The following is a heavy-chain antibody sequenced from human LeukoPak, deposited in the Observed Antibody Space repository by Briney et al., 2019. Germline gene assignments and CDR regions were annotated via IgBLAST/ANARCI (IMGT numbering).Heavy chain of an antibody. CDR2: INAGNGST. Sequence: ASVKVSCKASGYTFTSYAMHWVRQAPGQRLEWMGWINAGNGSTKYSQKFQGRVTITRDTSASTAYMELSSLRSEDTAVYYCARDWAAYGYSTDYWGQGTLVTVSS. V-gene: IGHV1-3*01. D-gene: IGHD5-18*01. J-gene: IGHJ4*02. CDR1: GYTFTSYA. CDR3: ARDWAAYGYSTDY.